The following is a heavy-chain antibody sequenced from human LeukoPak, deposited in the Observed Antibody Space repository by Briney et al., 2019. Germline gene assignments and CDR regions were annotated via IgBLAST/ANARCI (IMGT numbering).Heavy chain of an antibody. J-gene: IGHJ4*02. V-gene: IGHV3-7*01. CDR1: GFTFSSYW. CDR3: ARDLGATYYDFWSGYTTLDY. CDR2: IKQDGSEK. D-gene: IGHD3-3*01. Sequence: GGSLRLSCAASGFTFSSYWMSWVRQAPGKGLEWVANIKQDGSEKYYVDSVKGRFTISRDNAKNSLYLQMNSLRAEDTAVYYCARDLGATYYDFWSGYTTLDYWGQGTLVTVSS.